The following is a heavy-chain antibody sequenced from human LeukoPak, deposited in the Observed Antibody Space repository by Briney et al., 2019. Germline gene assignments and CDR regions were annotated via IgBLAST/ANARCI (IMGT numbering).Heavy chain of an antibody. CDR1: GFTFSSYS. V-gene: IGHV3-21*01. CDR3: ARDEPMTTVARGDWFDP. Sequence: PGGSLRLSCAASGFTFSSYSMNWVRPAPGKGLEWVSPISSSSSYIYYADSVKGRFTISRDNAKNSLYLQMNSLRAEDTAVYYCARDEPMTTVARGDWFDPWGQGTLVTVSS. D-gene: IGHD4-17*01. J-gene: IGHJ5*02. CDR2: ISSSSSYI.